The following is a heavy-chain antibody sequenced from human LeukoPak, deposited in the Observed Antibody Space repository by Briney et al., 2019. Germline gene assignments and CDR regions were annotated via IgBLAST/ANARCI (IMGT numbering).Heavy chain of an antibody. CDR3: ARDWGYYDSSRYYYPYYFDY. V-gene: IGHV3-21*01. J-gene: IGHJ4*02. D-gene: IGHD3-22*01. CDR1: GFTLSSYS. CDR2: ISSGSSYI. Sequence: GGSLRLSCADSGFTLSSYSMNWVRQAPGKGLEWVSSISSGSSYIYYADSVKGRFTISRDNAKNSLYLQMNSLRAEDTAVYYCARDWGYYDSSRYYYPYYFDYWGQGTLVTVSS.